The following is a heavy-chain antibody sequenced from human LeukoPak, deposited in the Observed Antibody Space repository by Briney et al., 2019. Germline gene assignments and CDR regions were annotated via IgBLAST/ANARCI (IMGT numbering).Heavy chain of an antibody. D-gene: IGHD3-22*01. CDR1: GFTFSSYA. Sequence: GGSLRLSCAASGFTFSSYAMSWVRQAPGKGLEWVSAISGSGDNTYYADSVKGRFTISRDNSKNTLYLQMNSLRAEDTAVYYCAKDITMIVVVLDYFDYWGQGTLVTVSS. J-gene: IGHJ4*02. V-gene: IGHV3-23*01. CDR3: AKDITMIVVVLDYFDY. CDR2: ISGSGDNT.